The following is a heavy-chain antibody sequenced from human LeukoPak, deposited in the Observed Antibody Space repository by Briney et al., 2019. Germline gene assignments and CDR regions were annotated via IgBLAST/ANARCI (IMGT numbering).Heavy chain of an antibody. CDR3: AKGQRGGTTPSLRPYDS. D-gene: IGHD1-7*01. V-gene: IGHV3-23*01. CDR1: GFNFNDYA. Sequence: QPGGSLRLSCSAPGFNFNDYAMTWVRQAPGKGLEWVSTISDSGDSTYYADSVKGRFTISRDNSKNTLYLQMNTLRADDTSVYYCAKGQRGGTTPSLRPYDSWGQGTLVAVSS. CDR2: ISDSGDST. J-gene: IGHJ4*02.